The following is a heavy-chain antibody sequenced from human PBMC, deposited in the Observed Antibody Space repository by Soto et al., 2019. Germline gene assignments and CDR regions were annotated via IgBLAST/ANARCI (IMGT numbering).Heavy chain of an antibody. J-gene: IGHJ4*02. V-gene: IGHV3-72*01. CDR1: GFTFSDHY. D-gene: IGHD2-15*01. Sequence: PGGSLRLSCAASGFTFSDHYMDWVRQAPGKGLEWVGRTRNKANSYTTEYAASVKGRFTISRDDSKNSLYLQMNSLKTEDTAVYYCARRYCSGGSCYSYFDYWGQGTLVTVSS. CDR2: TRNKANSYTT. CDR3: ARRYCSGGSCYSYFDY.